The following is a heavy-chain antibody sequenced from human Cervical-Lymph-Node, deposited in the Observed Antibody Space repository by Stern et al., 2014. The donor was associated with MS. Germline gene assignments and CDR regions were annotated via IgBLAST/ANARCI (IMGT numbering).Heavy chain of an antibody. J-gene: IGHJ6*02. CDR2: ISYDGSNQ. Sequence: QVQLMQSGGGVVQPGRSLRLSCAASGFTFSSYGMHWVRQAPGKGLEWVAVISYDGSNQYYADSVKGRFTISRDNSKNTLYLQMNSLRAEDTAVYYCAKDLGGSYYHYYYGMDVWGQGTTVTVSS. CDR1: GFTFSSYG. V-gene: IGHV3-30*18. CDR3: AKDLGGSYYHYYYGMDV. D-gene: IGHD1-26*01.